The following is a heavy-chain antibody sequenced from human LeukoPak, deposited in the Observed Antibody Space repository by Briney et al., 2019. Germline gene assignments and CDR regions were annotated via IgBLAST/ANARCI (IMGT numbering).Heavy chain of an antibody. D-gene: IGHD2-15*01. J-gene: IGHJ4*02. CDR1: GYTFTSYG. Sequence: ASVKVSCKASGYTFTSYGISWVRQAPGQGLEWMGWISAYNGNTNYAQKLQGRVTMTTDTSTSTAYMELRSLRSDDTAVYYCAKDKATAGSSYYFDYWGQGTLVTVSS. CDR2: ISAYNGNT. V-gene: IGHV1-18*01. CDR3: AKDKATAGSSYYFDY.